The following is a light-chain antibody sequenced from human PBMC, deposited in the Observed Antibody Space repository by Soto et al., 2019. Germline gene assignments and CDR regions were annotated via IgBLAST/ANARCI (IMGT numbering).Light chain of an antibody. Sequence: EIVMTQSPSTLSFSPWGRATLSCGASQSISTKLAWYQQKPGQAPRVLIYSASTRATGIPARFSGSGSGTEFTLTISSLQPEDFAIYYCHQYDNWPTTWTFGQGTKVDIK. J-gene: IGKJ1*01. CDR2: SAS. CDR3: HQYDNWPTTWT. CDR1: QSISTK. V-gene: IGKV3-15*01.